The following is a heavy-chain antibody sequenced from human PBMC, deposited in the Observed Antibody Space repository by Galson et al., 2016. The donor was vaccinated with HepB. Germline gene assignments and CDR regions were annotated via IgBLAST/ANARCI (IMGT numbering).Heavy chain of an antibody. CDR3: VHIVHSGSYYYFAY. CDR1: GFSLSTTGAG. D-gene: IGHD1-26*01. Sequence: PALVKPTQTLTLTCIFSGFSLSTTGAGVGWMRQPPGKTLEWLAHIYWDGDERYSPSLKSRLTITKDTSKNRVVLTMTNMDPVDTATYYCVHIVHSGSYYYFAYWGQGTLVTVAS. V-gene: IGHV2-5*02. CDR2: IYWDGDE. J-gene: IGHJ4*02.